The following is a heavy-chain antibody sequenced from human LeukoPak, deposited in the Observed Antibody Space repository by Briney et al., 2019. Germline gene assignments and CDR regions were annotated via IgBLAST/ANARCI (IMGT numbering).Heavy chain of an antibody. CDR1: GYTFTSYD. J-gene: IGHJ4*02. Sequence: GASVKVSCKASGYTFTSYDTNWVRQATGQGLEWMGWMNPNSGNTGYAQKFQGRVTMTRNTSISTAYMELSSLRSEDTDVYYCASATPSYFDYWGQGTLVTVSS. V-gene: IGHV1-8*01. CDR2: MNPNSGNT. CDR3: ASATPSYFDY.